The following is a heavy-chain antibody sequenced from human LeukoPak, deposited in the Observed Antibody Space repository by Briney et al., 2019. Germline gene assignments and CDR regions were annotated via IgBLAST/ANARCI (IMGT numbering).Heavy chain of an antibody. CDR2: INHSGST. J-gene: IGHJ4*02. D-gene: IGHD2-2*02. CDR1: GGSFSGYY. V-gene: IGHV4-34*01. CDR3: ARGPPTVDCSSTSCYRRYFDY. Sequence: PSETLSLTCGVYGGSFSGYYWTWIRQPPGKGLEWIGEINHSGSTNYNPSLKSRVTISVDTSKNQFSLKLSSVTAADTAVYYCARGPPTVDCSSTSCYRRYFDYWGQGTLVTVSS.